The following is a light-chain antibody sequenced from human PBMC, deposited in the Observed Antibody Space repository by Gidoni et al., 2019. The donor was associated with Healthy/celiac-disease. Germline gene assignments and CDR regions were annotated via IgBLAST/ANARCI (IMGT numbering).Light chain of an antibody. V-gene: IGKV3-11*01. CDR1: QSVSSY. CDR3: QQRSNWLGYT. CDR2: DAS. J-gene: IGKJ2*01. Sequence: EIVLTQSPATLSLSPGERATLPCRASQSVSSYLAWYQQKPGQAPRLLIYDASNRATGIPARFSGSGSGTDFTLTISSLEPEDFAVYYCQQRSNWLGYTFXXXTKLEIK.